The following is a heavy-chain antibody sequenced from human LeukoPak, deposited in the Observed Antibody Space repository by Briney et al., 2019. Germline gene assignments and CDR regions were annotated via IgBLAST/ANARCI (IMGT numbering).Heavy chain of an antibody. Sequence: GGSLRLSCAASGFTFSRYSMNWVRQAPGKGLEWVSYISRSSTTIYYADSVKGRFTISRDNAKNSLYLQMNSLRAEDTAVYYCATSGYSSSWYFGWGQGTLVTVSS. CDR3: ATSGYSSSWYFG. D-gene: IGHD6-13*01. J-gene: IGHJ4*02. CDR1: GFTFSRYS. CDR2: ISRSSTTI. V-gene: IGHV3-48*01.